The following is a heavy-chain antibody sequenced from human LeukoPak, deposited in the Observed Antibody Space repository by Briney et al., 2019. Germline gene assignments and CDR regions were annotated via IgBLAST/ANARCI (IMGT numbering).Heavy chain of an antibody. CDR1: GGTFSSFA. D-gene: IGHD3-10*01. J-gene: IGHJ6*04. V-gene: IGHV1-69*06. CDR3: ARYFFSGSGSYYSPSVYYYGMDV. Sequence: ASVKVSCKASGGTFSSFAISWVRQAPGQGLEWMGGIILIFGTANYAQKFQGRVTITADKSTSTAYVELSSLRSEDTAVYYCARYFFSGSGSYYSPSVYYYGMDVWGKGPTVTVSS. CDR2: IILIFGTA.